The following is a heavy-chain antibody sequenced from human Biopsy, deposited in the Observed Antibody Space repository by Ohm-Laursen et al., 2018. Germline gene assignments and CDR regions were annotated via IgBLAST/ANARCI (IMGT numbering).Heavy chain of an antibody. CDR1: GDSINNFF. J-gene: IGHJ3*01. Sequence: PSQTLSLTCTVSGDSINNFFWSWIRQPAGKGLEWIGRIYPGGSTNYNPSLKSRVTMSVDTSKKQLSLRLRSVTAADTAMYYCASVVLGPTNDAFDLWGQGTMVVVS. CDR2: IYPGGST. CDR3: ASVVLGPTNDAFDL. V-gene: IGHV4-4*07. D-gene: IGHD3-22*01.